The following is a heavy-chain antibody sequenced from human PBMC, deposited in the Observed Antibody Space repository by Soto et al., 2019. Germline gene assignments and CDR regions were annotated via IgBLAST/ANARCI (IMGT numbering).Heavy chain of an antibody. V-gene: IGHV4-34*01. CDR2: INHSGST. CDR1: GGSFSGYY. Sequence: SETLSLTCAVYGGSFSGYYWSWIRQPPGKGLEWIGEINHSGSTNYNPSLKSRVTISVDTSKNQFSLKLSSVTAADTAVYYCARDVGPRGDAFDIWGQGTMVTVSS. D-gene: IGHD2-15*01. CDR3: ARDVGPRGDAFDI. J-gene: IGHJ3*02.